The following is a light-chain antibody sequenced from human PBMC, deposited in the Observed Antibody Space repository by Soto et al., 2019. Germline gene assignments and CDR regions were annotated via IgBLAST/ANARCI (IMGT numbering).Light chain of an antibody. CDR2: KAS. Sequence: DIQMTQSPSTLSASVGDRVTITCRASQSISSWLAWYQQKPGKAPKLLIYKASSLESGVPSRFSGSGSGPEFTLTISILQPDDFATYYCQQYNSYPWTFGQGTKVEIK. CDR1: QSISSW. CDR3: QQYNSYPWT. J-gene: IGKJ1*01. V-gene: IGKV1-5*03.